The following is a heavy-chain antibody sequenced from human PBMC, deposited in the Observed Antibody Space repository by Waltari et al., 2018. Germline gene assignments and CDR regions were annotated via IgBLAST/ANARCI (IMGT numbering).Heavy chain of an antibody. CDR1: GFTFSSYS. CDR2: ISRSTSTI. CDR3: ARGRDGYSEDAFDI. J-gene: IGHJ3*02. Sequence: EVQLVESGGGLVQPGGSLRLSCAASGFTFSSYSMNWVRQAPGKRLEWVSYISRSTSTIYYGDSVKGRFTISRDNAKNSLSLHMNSLRAEDTAVYYCARGRDGYSEDAFDIWGQGTMVTVSS. V-gene: IGHV3-48*01. D-gene: IGHD5-18*01.